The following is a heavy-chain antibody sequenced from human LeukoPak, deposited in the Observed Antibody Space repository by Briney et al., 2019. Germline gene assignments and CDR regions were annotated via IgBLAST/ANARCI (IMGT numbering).Heavy chain of an antibody. CDR1: GFTFNTYA. V-gene: IGHV3-23*01. CDR2: ISGSGGST. D-gene: IGHD3-10*01. Sequence: GGSLRLSCAASGFTFNTYAMSWVRQAPGKGLEWVSAISGSGGSTYYADSVKGRFTISRDNSKNTLYLQMNSLRAEDTAVYYCAKAYGSGSSPLGYWGQGTPVTVSS. J-gene: IGHJ4*02. CDR3: AKAYGSGSSPLGY.